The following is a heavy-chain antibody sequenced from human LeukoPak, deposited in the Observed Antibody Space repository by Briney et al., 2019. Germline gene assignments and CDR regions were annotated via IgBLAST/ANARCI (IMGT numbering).Heavy chain of an antibody. V-gene: IGHV3-21*01. Sequence: GGSLRLSCAASGFTFSSYNMNWVRQAPGKGLEWVSSISSSSSYIYYADSVKGRFTISRDNAKNSLYLQMNSLRAEDTAVYYCARDNIVVVPAAMTAHNWFDPWGQGTLVTVSS. CDR3: ARDNIVVVPAAMTAHNWFDP. CDR1: GFTFSSYN. J-gene: IGHJ5*02. D-gene: IGHD2-2*01. CDR2: ISSSSSYI.